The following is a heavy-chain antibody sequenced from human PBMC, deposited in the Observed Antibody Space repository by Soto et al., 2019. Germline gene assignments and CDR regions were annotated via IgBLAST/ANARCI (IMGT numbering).Heavy chain of an antibody. CDR1: GFTFSSYG. Sequence: ESGGGVVQPGRSLRLSCAASGFTFSSYGMHWVRQAPGKGLEWVAVISYDGSNKYYADSVKGRFTISRDNSKNTLYLQMNSLRAEDTAVYYCAKGAYDSSGYYRYYFDYWGQGTLVTVSS. D-gene: IGHD3-22*01. V-gene: IGHV3-30*18. CDR2: ISYDGSNK. CDR3: AKGAYDSSGYYRYYFDY. J-gene: IGHJ4*02.